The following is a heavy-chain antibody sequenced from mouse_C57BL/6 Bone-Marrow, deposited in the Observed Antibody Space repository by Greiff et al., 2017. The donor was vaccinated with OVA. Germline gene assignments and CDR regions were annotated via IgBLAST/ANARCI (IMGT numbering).Heavy chain of an antibody. CDR1: GYTLTGYC. V-gene: IGHV1-9*01. CDR2: ILPGSGST. CDR3: ARGVYYYGSRGPWFAY. Sequence: VQLQQSGAELMKPGASVKLSCKATGYTLTGYCIEWVKQRPGHGLEWIGEILPGSGSTNYNEKFKGKATFTADTSSNTAYMQLSSLTTEDSAIYYCARGVYYYGSRGPWFAYWGQGTLVTVSA. D-gene: IGHD1-1*01. J-gene: IGHJ3*01.